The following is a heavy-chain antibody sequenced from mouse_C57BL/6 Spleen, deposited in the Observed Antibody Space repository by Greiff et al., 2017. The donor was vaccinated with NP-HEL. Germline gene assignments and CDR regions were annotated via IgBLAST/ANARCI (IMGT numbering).Heavy chain of an antibody. Sequence: QVQLQQPGAELVRPGSSVKLSCKASGYTFTSYWMHWVKQRPIQGLEWIGNIDPSDSETHYNQKFKDKAILTVDKSSSNAYMQLSSLTSEDSAVYYCSREGDQFRPAMDYWGQGTSVTVSS. V-gene: IGHV1-52*01. J-gene: IGHJ4*01. CDR1: GYTFTSYW. D-gene: IGHD2-13*01. CDR2: IDPSDSET. CDR3: SREGDQFRPAMDY.